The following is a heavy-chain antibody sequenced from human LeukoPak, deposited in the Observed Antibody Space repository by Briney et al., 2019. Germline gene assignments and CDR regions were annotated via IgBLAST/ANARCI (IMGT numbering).Heavy chain of an antibody. CDR1: GGTFSSYA. Sequence: VASVKVSCKASGGTFSSYAISWVRQAPGQGLEWMGGIIPIFGTADYAQKFQGRVTITADESTSTAYMELSSLRSEDTAVYYCARDWEEGGSCGRTNCYKYNWFDPWGQGTLVTVSS. CDR3: ARDWEEGGSCGRTNCYKYNWFDP. D-gene: IGHD2-2*02. CDR2: IIPIFGTA. V-gene: IGHV1-69*01. J-gene: IGHJ5*02.